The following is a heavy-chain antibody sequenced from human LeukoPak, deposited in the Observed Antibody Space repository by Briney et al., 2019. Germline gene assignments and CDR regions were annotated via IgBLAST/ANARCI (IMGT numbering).Heavy chain of an antibody. CDR2: IIPIFGTA. D-gene: IGHD1-26*01. CDR3: ARDSGSYSGSDDY. J-gene: IGHJ4*02. Sequence: GASVKVSCKAPGYSFADYYMHWVRQPPGQGLGRMGGIIPIFGTANYAQKFQGRVTITADKSASTAYMELSSLRSEDTAVYYCARDSGSYSGSDDYWGQGTLVTVSS. V-gene: IGHV1-69*06. CDR1: GYSFADYY.